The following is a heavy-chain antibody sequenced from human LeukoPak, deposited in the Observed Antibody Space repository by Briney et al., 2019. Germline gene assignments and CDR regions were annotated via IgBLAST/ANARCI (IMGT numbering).Heavy chain of an antibody. D-gene: IGHD3-9*01. J-gene: IGHJ5*02. CDR3: AGGHRNWLLSWFDP. CDR2: IYYNGST. V-gene: IGHV4-39*07. CDR1: GGSISSSSCY. Sequence: PSETLSLTCTVSGGSISSSSCYWGWIRQPPGKGLEWIGSIYYNGSTYYNPSLKGRVTISVDTSKNQFSLTLTSVTATDTAVYYCAGGHRNWLLSWFDPWGRGTLVTVSS.